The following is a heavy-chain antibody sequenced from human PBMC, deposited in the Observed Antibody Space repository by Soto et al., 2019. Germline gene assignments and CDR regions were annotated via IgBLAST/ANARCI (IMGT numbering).Heavy chain of an antibody. CDR3: ARRYGDCFDY. D-gene: IGHD4-17*01. CDR1: GGSISSYY. V-gene: IGHV4-59*08. Sequence: PSETLALTCTVSGGSISSYYWSWIRQPPGKGLEWIGYTHYSGSTNYNPSLKSRVTISVDTSKNQFSLKLSSVTAADTAVYYCARRYGDCFDYWGQGTLVTVSS. J-gene: IGHJ4*02. CDR2: THYSGST.